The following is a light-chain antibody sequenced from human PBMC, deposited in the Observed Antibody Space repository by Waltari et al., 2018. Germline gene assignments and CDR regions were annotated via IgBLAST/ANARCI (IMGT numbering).Light chain of an antibody. Sequence: EIVMTQSPATLSVSPGESATLSCRASQSVSSNLAWYQQKPGQAPRLLIYGASTRATGIPARFSGSGSGTEFTLTISSMQSEDFAVYYCQQYNNWPPVYTFGQGTKLEIK. CDR3: QQYNNWPPVYT. CDR2: GAS. V-gene: IGKV3-15*01. J-gene: IGKJ2*01. CDR1: QSVSSN.